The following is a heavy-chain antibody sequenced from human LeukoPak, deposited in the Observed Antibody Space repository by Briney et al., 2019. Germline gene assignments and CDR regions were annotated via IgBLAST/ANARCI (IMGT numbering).Heavy chain of an antibody. CDR1: GYTFTSYD. CDR3: ARVKINYDFWSGYFYY. Sequence: GASVKVSCKASGYTFTSYDINWVRQATGQGLEWMGWMNPNSGNTGYAQKFQGRVTMTRNTSISTAYMELSSLRSEDTAVYCCARVKINYDFWSGYFYYWGQGTLVTVSS. D-gene: IGHD3-3*01. J-gene: IGHJ4*02. V-gene: IGHV1-8*01. CDR2: MNPNSGNT.